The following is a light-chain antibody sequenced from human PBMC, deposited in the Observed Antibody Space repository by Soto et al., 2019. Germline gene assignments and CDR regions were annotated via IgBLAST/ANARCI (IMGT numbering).Light chain of an antibody. CDR1: QSVSSSY. Sequence: IVLKPSPAPLALYSGERATPFTRASQSVSSSYLAWYQQKPGQAPRLLIYGASSRATGIPDRFSGSGSGTDFTLTISRLGPEDFAVYYCQQYGSSPRTFGQGTKVDI. J-gene: IGKJ1*01. CDR3: QQYGSSPRT. V-gene: IGKV3-20*01. CDR2: GAS.